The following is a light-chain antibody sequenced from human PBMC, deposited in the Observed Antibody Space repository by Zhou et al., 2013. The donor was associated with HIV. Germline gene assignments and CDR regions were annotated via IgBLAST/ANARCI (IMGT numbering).Light chain of an antibody. CDR3: LQHNSYPRT. CDR2: GAS. J-gene: IGKJ1*01. Sequence: DIQMTQSPSSLSTSVGDRVTITCRASQSISTNLNWYQQKPGKAPKLLIYGASSLQSGVPSRFSGSGSGTEFTLTISSLQPEDFATYYCLQHNSYPRTFGQGTKVE. V-gene: IGKV1-17*01. CDR1: QSISTN.